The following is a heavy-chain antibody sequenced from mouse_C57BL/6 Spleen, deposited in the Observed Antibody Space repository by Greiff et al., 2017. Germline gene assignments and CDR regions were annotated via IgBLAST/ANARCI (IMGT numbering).Heavy chain of an antibody. CDR1: GYAFSSYW. V-gene: IGHV1-80*01. J-gene: IGHJ1*03. CDR2: IYPGDGDT. CDR3: ARFDYYGSSYWYFDV. D-gene: IGHD1-1*01. Sequence: QVQLQQSGAELVKPGASVKISCKASGYAFSSYWMNWVKQRPGQGLEWIGQIYPGDGDTNYNGKFKGKATLTADKSSSTAYMQLSSLTSEDSAVYFCARFDYYGSSYWYFDVWGTGTTVTVSS.